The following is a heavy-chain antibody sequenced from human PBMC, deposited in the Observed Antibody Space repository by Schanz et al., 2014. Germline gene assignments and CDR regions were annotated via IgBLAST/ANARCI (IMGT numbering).Heavy chain of an antibody. V-gene: IGHV3-23*01. Sequence: EVHLLESGGGLVKPGGSLRLSCAASGFTFSSYAMSWVRQASGKGLEWVSAISGSGASTYYADSVKGRFTISRDNSKNTLYLQMNSLRGDDTAIYYCVKGGTNTLDSWGQGTLVTVSS. J-gene: IGHJ4*02. CDR2: ISGSGAST. CDR3: VKGGTNTLDS. CDR1: GFTFSSYA.